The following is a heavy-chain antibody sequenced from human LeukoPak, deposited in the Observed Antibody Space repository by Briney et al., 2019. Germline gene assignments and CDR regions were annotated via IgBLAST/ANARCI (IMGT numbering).Heavy chain of an antibody. D-gene: IGHD3-22*01. CDR2: ISYSGST. J-gene: IGHJ4*02. V-gene: IGHV4-59*11. Sequence: SETLSLTCTVSGGSISGHYWSWIRQPPGKGLEWIGYISYSGSTNYNPSLKSRVTISVDTSKNQFSLKLSSVTAADTDMYYCGRYDSSGYSHFDYWGQGALVTVSS. CDR1: GGSISGHY. CDR3: GRYDSSGYSHFDY.